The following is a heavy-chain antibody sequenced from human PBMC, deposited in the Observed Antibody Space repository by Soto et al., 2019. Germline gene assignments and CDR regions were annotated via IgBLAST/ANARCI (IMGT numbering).Heavy chain of an antibody. CDR2: IKTDGSEK. CDR1: GFTFSDYW. CDR3: ASSMGRGGNDY. V-gene: IGHV3-7*05. Sequence: EVQLVESGGGLVQPGGSLRLSCAASGFTFSDYWMSWVRQAPGKGLECVANIKTDGSEKYYVDPVKGRFTISRDNAKNSLYLQMNSLRAEDTAVYYCASSMGRGGNDYWGQGTQVTVSS. D-gene: IGHD3-10*01. J-gene: IGHJ4*02.